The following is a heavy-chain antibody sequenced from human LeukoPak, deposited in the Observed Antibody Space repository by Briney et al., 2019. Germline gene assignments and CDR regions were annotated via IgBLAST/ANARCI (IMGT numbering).Heavy chain of an antibody. CDR2: MNPNSGNT. D-gene: IGHD6-6*01. Sequence: ASVKVSCKASGYTFNSYDINWVRQATGQGLEWMGWMNPNSGNTDYAQKFQGRVTITRNTSISTAYMELSSLRSEDTAVYYCARGREEYSSRGAFDIWGQGTMVTVSS. CDR3: ARGREEYSSRGAFDI. V-gene: IGHV1-8*03. CDR1: GYTFNSYD. J-gene: IGHJ3*02.